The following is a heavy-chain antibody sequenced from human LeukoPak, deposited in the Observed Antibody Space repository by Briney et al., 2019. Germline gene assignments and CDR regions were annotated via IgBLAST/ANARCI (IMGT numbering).Heavy chain of an antibody. V-gene: IGHV1-18*01. CDR3: VREDAHTYCFDF. CDR2: ISGYNGNT. Sequence: AASVKVSCKASGYTFTSYGISWVRQAPGQGLEWMGWISGYNGNTNYAQKLQGRVTMTTDTSTSTAYMELSSLSSEDTAVYYCVREDAHTYCFDFWGPGTLVTVSS. D-gene: IGHD2-2*01. J-gene: IGHJ4*02. CDR1: GYTFTSYG.